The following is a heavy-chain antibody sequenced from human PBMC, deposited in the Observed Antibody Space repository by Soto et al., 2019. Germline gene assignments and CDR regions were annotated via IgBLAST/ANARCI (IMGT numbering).Heavy chain of an antibody. D-gene: IGHD3-3*01. V-gene: IGHV4-59*01. CDR2: IYYSGST. J-gene: IGHJ6*02. CDR1: GGTISSYY. CDR3: ARGDDFWSGYRYYYGMDV. Sequence: SETLSLTCPVSGGTISSYYWSWIRQPPGKGLEWIGYIYYSGSTNYNPSLKSRVTISVDTSKNQFSLKLSSVTAADTAVYYCARGDDFWSGYRYYYGMDVWGQGTTVTVSS.